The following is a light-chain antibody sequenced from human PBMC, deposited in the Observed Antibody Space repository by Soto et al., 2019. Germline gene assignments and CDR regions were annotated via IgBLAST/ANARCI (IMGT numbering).Light chain of an antibody. CDR3: QQYKNWPRT. CDR1: ESVDIN. V-gene: IGKV3-15*01. J-gene: IGKJ1*01. CDR2: GPS. Sequence: EIVLTQSPATLSVSPGERVTLSCRASESVDINLAWYQQKPGQAPRLLIYGPSTRATDMPGTFSGRGSGTEFTLTISSLQSEDFAVYYCQQYKNWPRTFGQGTKVDIK.